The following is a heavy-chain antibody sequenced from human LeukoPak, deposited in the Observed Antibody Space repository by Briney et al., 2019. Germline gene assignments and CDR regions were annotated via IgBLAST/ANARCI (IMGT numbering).Heavy chain of an antibody. D-gene: IGHD4-17*01. CDR2: ISDTGGGT. Sequence: GGSLRLSCEASGFTFSSYTMSWVRQAPGKGLEWVSTISDTGGGTFFADSVKGRFTISRDNSKNTLYLQMNNLRAEDAAVYYCADTVDYWGQGTLVTVSS. CDR3: ADTVDY. V-gene: IGHV3-23*01. CDR1: GFTFSSYT. J-gene: IGHJ4*02.